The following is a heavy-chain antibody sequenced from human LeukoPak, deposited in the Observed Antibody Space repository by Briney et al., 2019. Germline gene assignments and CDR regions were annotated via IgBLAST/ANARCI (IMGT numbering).Heavy chain of an antibody. D-gene: IGHD1-26*01. V-gene: IGHV3-72*01. CDR2: VRKKTNSYTT. Sequence: GGSLRLSCAASGFTFSDHDMDWVRQAPGKGLEWVGRVRKKTNSYTTEYAASVKGRFTISRDDSQISLYLQMNSLTAEDTAVYYCARLVGANNWGQGTLVIVSS. CDR3: ARLVGANN. CDR1: GFTFSDHD. J-gene: IGHJ4*02.